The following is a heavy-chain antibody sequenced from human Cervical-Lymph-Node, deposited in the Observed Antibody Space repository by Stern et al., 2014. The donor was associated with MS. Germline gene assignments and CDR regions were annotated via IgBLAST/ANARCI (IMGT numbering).Heavy chain of an antibody. D-gene: IGHD6-19*01. CDR1: GFTFSSYW. V-gene: IGHV3-7*01. CDR2: IKQDGSEK. CDR3: ARDSYYSSGWYYYYYYGMDV. J-gene: IGHJ6*02. Sequence: EVQLVESGGGLVQPGGSLRLYCAASGFTFSSYWMSWVRQAPGKGLEWVANIKQDGSEKYYVDSVKGRFTISRDNAKNSLYLQMNSLRAEDTAVYYCARDSYYSSGWYYYYYYGMDVWGQGTTVTVSS.